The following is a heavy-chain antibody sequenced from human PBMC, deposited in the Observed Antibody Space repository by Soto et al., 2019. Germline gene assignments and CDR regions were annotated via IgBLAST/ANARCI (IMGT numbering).Heavy chain of an antibody. Sequence: NPGGSLRLSCAASGFTFSNAWMSWVRQAPGKGLEWVGRIKSKTDGGTTDYAAPVKGRFTISRDDSKNTLYLQMNSLKTEDTAVYYCTTDTKVVVADFDYSGQGTLVTVSS. V-gene: IGHV3-15*01. D-gene: IGHD3-22*01. J-gene: IGHJ4*02. CDR1: GFTFSNAW. CDR3: TTDTKVVVADFDY. CDR2: IKSKTDGGTT.